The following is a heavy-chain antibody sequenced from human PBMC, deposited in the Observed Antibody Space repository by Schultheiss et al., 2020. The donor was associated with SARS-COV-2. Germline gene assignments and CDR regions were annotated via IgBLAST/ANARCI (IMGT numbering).Heavy chain of an antibody. V-gene: IGHV4-30-4*01. CDR2: IYYSGST. CDR1: GGSISSGDYY. Sequence: SETLSLTCTVSGGSISSGDYYWSLIRQPPGKGLEWIGYIYYSGSTYYNPSLKSRVTISVDTSKNQFSLKLSSVTAADTAVYYCARVLGYCSSTSCYVFDYWGQGTLVTVSS. CDR3: ARVLGYCSSTSCYVFDY. D-gene: IGHD2-2*01. J-gene: IGHJ4*02.